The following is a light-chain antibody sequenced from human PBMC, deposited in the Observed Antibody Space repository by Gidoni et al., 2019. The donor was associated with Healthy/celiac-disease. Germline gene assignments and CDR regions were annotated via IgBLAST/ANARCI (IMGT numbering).Light chain of an antibody. CDR3: QQSYSTPLFT. J-gene: IGKJ3*01. Sequence: DIQMTQSPSSLSASVGDRVTITCRASQSISSYLNWYQQKPGKAPKLLIYAASSLQSGVPSRFSGSGAGRDFTLTISSMQHEDFATYYCQQSYSTPLFTFGPGTKVDIK. CDR1: QSISSY. V-gene: IGKV1-39*01. CDR2: AAS.